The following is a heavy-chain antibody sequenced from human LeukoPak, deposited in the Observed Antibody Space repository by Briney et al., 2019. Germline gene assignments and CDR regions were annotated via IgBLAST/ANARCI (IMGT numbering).Heavy chain of an antibody. D-gene: IGHD3-16*01. CDR1: GGSISSYY. CDR2: IYYSGST. J-gene: IGHJ4*02. Sequence: SETLSLTCTVSGGSISSYYWSWIRQPPGKGLEWIGYIYYSGSTNYNPSLKSRVTISVDTSKNQFSLKLSSVTAADTAVYYCARVSAWGISRTFDYWGQGTLVTVSS. CDR3: ARVSAWGISRTFDY. V-gene: IGHV4-59*01.